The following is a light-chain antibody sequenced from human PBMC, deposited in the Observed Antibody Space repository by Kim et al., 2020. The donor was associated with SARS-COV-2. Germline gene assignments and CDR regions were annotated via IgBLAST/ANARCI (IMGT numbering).Light chain of an antibody. CDR1: RRVVGGYNY. V-gene: IGLV2-11*01. CDR2: DVS. Sequence: GQSWTISCTGTRRVVGGYNYDSWYQQHPGKAPKLMIYDVSKRPSGVPDRFSGSKSGNTASLTISGLQAEDEADYYCCSYAGSYTWVFGGGTQLTVL. J-gene: IGLJ3*02. CDR3: CSYAGSYTWV.